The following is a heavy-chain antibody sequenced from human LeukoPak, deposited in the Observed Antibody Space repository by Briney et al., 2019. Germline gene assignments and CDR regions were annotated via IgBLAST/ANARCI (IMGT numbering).Heavy chain of an antibody. D-gene: IGHD3-22*01. V-gene: IGHV3-23*01. CDR2: ISGSGGST. Sequence: GGSLRLSCAASGFTFSSYAMSWVRQAPGKGLEWVSAISGSGGSTYYADSVKGRFTISRGNSKNTLYLQMNSLRAEDTAVYYCARYYYDSSGYFDYWGQGTLVTVSS. CDR3: ARYYYDSSGYFDY. CDR1: GFTFSSYA. J-gene: IGHJ4*02.